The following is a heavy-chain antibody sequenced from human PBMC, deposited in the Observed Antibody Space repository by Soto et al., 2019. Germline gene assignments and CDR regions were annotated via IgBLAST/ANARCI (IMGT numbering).Heavy chain of an antibody. D-gene: IGHD2-2*01. CDR1: GYTFTGYY. V-gene: IGHV1-2*04. CDR3: ERNYCSSTSCQRIPYNWFDP. Sequence: ASVKVSFKASGYTFTGYYMHWVRQAPGQGLEWMGWINPNSGGTNYAQKFQGWVTMTRDTSISTAYMELSRLRSDDTAVYYCERNYCSSTSCQRIPYNWFDPWGQGTLVTVSS. CDR2: INPNSGGT. J-gene: IGHJ5*02.